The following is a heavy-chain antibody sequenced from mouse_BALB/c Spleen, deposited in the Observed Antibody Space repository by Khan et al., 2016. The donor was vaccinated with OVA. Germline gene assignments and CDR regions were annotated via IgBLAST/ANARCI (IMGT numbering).Heavy chain of an antibody. J-gene: IGHJ2*01. CDR2: INPTSGYT. CDR1: GYTFTSYW. CDR3: ARDRIDY. V-gene: IGHV1-7*01. Sequence: QLQQSGAELAKPGASVKMSCTASGYTFTSYWMHWIKQRPGQGLEWIGYINPTSGYTDYNQKFKDKATLPADKSSSTAYMQLSSLTSDDSAVYYCARDRIDYWGQGTALTVSS.